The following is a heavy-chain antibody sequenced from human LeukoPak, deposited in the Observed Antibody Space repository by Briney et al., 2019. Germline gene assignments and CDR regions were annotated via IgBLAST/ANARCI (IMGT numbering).Heavy chain of an antibody. V-gene: IGHV1-8*01. Sequence: ASVKVSCKAARYTFSSYDINWVRQAPGQGLEWMGWMNPDSGNTGYEQKFQGRVTMTRNTSISTAYMELGGLSSDDTAVYFCARGSHRGYCLSSDCYTVDYWGQGTLVSVSS. J-gene: IGHJ4*02. CDR1: RYTFSSYD. CDR3: ARGSHRGYCLSSDCYTVDY. CDR2: MNPDSGNT. D-gene: IGHD2-2*02.